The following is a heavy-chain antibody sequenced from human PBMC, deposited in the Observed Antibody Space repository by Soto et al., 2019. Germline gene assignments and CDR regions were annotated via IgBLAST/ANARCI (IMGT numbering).Heavy chain of an antibody. D-gene: IGHD6-13*01. Sequence: ASVKVSCKASGYTFTSYYIHWVRQAPGQGLEWMGIINPSGGISSYAQTFQDRVTMTKDTSTSTVYMELRSLRSEDTAVYYCASSPAFGSSWYGTPPDLSHGMDVWGHGTRVTVSS. CDR3: ASSPAFGSSWYGTPPDLSHGMDV. CDR2: INPSGGIS. CDR1: GYTFTSYY. J-gene: IGHJ6*02. V-gene: IGHV1-46*01.